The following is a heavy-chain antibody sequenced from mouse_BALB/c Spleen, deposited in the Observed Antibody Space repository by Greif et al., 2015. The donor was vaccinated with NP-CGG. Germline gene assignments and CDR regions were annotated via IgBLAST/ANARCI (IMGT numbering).Heavy chain of an antibody. D-gene: IGHD2-3*01. J-gene: IGHJ3*01. V-gene: IGHV7-3*02. CDR1: GFTFTDYY. CDR3: ARGDGYYWFAY. Sequence: EVKLEESGGGLVQPGGSLRLSCATSGFTFTDYYMSWVRQPPGKAPEWLGFIRNKANGYTTEYSASVKGRFTISRDNSQSILYLQMNTLRAEDSATYYCARGDGYYWFAYWGQGTLVTVSA. CDR2: IRNKANGYTT.